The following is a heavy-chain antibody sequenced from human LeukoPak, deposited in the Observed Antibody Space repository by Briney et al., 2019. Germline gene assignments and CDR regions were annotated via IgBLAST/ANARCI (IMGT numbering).Heavy chain of an antibody. CDR3: ARGWSYYSEYYFDY. D-gene: IGHD1-26*01. J-gene: IGHJ4*02. V-gene: IGHV4-34*01. Sequence: KTSETLSLTCAVYGGSFSGYYWSWIRQPPGKGLEWIGEINHSGSTNYNPSLKSRVTISVDTSKNQFSLKLSSVTAADTAVYYCARGWSYYSEYYFDYWGQGTLVTVSS. CDR1: GGSFSGYY. CDR2: INHSGST.